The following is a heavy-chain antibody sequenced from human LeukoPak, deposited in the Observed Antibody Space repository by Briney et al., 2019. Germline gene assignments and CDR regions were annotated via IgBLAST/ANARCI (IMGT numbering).Heavy chain of an antibody. CDR2: IYYSGST. CDR3: ARAFDYYDSSGYYYYAFDI. CDR1: GGSISSYY. J-gene: IGHJ3*02. D-gene: IGHD3-22*01. V-gene: IGHV4-59*01. Sequence: SETLSLTCTVSGGSISSYYWSWIRQPPGKGLEWIGYIYYSGSTNYNPSLKSRVTISVDTSKNQFSLKLSSVTAADTAVYYCARAFDYYDSSGYYYYAFDIWGQGTVVTVSS.